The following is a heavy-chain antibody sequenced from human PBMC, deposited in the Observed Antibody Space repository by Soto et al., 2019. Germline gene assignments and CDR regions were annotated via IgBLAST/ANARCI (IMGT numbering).Heavy chain of an antibody. V-gene: IGHV4-31*03. CDR3: ARSSLAVAGNLFDY. D-gene: IGHD6-19*01. CDR1: GGSISSGGYY. CDR2: IYYSGST. J-gene: IGHJ4*02. Sequence: QVQLQESGPGLVKPSQTLSLTCTVSGGSISSGGYYWSWIRQHPGKGLEWIGYIYYSGSTYYNPSLQSRVAISVDTSKNQFSLQLSSVTAADTAVYYCARSSLAVAGNLFDYWGQGTLVTVSS.